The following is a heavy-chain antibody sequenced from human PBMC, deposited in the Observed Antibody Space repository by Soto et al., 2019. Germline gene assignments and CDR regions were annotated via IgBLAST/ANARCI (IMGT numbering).Heavy chain of an antibody. CDR2: INPGSGVT. Sequence: GASVKVSCKASGYSFTKYHMHWVRQAPGQGLEWMGWINPGSGVTNQAQKFQGRVTMTRDTSITTTYMELSSVKASDTALYYCATWPSSHWFDYWGQGTLVTVSS. CDR1: GYSFTKYH. V-gene: IGHV1-2*02. D-gene: IGHD2-2*01. J-gene: IGHJ4*02. CDR3: ATWPSSHWFDY.